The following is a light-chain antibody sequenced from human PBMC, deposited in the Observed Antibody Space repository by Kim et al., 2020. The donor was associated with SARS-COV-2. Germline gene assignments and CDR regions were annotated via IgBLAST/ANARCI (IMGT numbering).Light chain of an antibody. J-gene: IGLJ1*01. CDR3: SSYAGSKNV. Sequence: QSALTQPPSASGSPGQSVTISCTGTSSDVGGYNYVSWYQQHPGQAPKPMIYEVSKRPSGVPDRFSGSKSGNTASLTVSGLQAEDEADYYCSSYAGSKNVFGTGTKVTVL. V-gene: IGLV2-8*01. CDR1: SSDVGGYNY. CDR2: EVS.